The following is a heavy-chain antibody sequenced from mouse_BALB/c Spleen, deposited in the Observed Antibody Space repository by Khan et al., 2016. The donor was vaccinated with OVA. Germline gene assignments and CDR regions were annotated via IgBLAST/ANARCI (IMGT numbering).Heavy chain of an antibody. Sequence: QVQLKQSGAELVKPGASVKLSCKASGYTFTSYWMHWVKQRPGQGLEWIGEIDPSDSYTNYNQKFKGKATLTVDKSSSTAYMQLSSLTSEDSAVYYCAAGAMTSYFDYWGQGTTLTVSS. CDR1: GYTFTSYW. V-gene: IGHV1-69*02. CDR2: IDPSDSYT. D-gene: IGHD2-3*01. J-gene: IGHJ2*01. CDR3: AAGAMTSYFDY.